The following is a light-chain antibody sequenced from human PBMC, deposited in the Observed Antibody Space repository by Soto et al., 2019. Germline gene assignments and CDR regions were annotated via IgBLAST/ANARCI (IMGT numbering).Light chain of an antibody. CDR3: QQRNNWRDT. Sequence: EIVLTQSPATLSSLPFDIVTLSFMASQYINTRLAWYQHRPGQAPRLLIYQTSIRAAGIPARFSASGSGTDFTLTISSLEPEDFAVYYCQQRNNWRDTFGQGTRLEI. CDR2: QTS. J-gene: IGKJ5*01. V-gene: IGKV3-11*01. CDR1: QYINTR.